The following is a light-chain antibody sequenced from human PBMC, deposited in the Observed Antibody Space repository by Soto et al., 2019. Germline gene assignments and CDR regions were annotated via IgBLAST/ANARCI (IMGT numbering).Light chain of an antibody. CDR3: QQRVNWPSIT. J-gene: IGKJ5*01. CDR2: DAS. Sequence: EIVLTQSPATLSLSPGERATLSCRASQSVSNYLSWYQQKPGQAPRLLIYDASSRATGIPARFSGSGSGTDFALTISSLEPADFAVYYCQQRVNWPSITFGQGTRLEIK. V-gene: IGKV3-11*01. CDR1: QSVSNY.